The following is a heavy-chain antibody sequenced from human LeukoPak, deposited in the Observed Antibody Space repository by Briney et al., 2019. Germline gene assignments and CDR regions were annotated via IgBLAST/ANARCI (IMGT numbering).Heavy chain of an antibody. Sequence: ASVKVSCKASGYTFTGYYMHWVRQAPGHGLEWMGIINPGGGSTSYAQKFQGRVTMTRDMSTSTVYMELSSLRSEDTAVYYCARSRYCSGGSCYSLGYYYYYMDVWGKGTTVTVSS. CDR2: INPGGGST. D-gene: IGHD2-15*01. CDR1: GYTFTGYY. CDR3: ARSRYCSGGSCYSLGYYYYYMDV. V-gene: IGHV1-46*01. J-gene: IGHJ6*03.